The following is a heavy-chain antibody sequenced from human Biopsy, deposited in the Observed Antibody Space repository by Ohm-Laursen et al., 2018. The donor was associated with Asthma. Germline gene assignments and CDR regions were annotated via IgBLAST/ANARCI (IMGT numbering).Heavy chain of an antibody. CDR1: GGTLNNYA. CDR2: ISPIFGSI. V-gene: IGHV1-69*13. J-gene: IGHJ6*02. Sequence: VASVKVSCKSSGGTLNNYAINWVRQAPGQGLEWMGGISPIFGSIKYAQKFQDRVTISADVFRNTVHLELSSLRSEDTAVLYCAKARCYYSYCDMEVWGQGTTVTVSS. CDR3: AKARCYYSYCDMEV. D-gene: IGHD3-22*01.